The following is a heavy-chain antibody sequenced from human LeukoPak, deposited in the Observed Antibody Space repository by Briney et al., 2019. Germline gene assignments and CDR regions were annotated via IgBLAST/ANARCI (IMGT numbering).Heavy chain of an antibody. Sequence: SETLSLTCTVSGGSISSYYWSWIRQPPGKGLEWIGFIYYSGSTDYSPSLKSRVTISVDTSKNQFSLKLSSVTAADTAVYYCVRRNYYFDYWGQGTLVTVSS. CDR1: GGSISSYY. J-gene: IGHJ4*02. CDR3: VRRNYYFDY. V-gene: IGHV4-59*08. CDR2: IYYSGST.